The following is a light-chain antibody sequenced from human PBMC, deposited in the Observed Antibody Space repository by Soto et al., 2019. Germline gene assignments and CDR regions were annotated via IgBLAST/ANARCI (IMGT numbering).Light chain of an antibody. CDR1: QSVSSSY. Sequence: EIVLTQSPGTLSLSPGERDTLSCRASQSVSSSYLAWYQQKPGQAPRLLIYGASSRATGIPARFSGSGSGTDFTLTISSLEPEDSAVYYCQQRNVWPPVTFGQGTRLENK. J-gene: IGKJ5*01. CDR2: GAS. V-gene: IGKV3D-20*02. CDR3: QQRNVWPPVT.